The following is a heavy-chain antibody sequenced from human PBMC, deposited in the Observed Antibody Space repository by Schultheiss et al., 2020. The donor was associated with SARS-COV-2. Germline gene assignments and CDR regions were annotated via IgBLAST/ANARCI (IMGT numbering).Heavy chain of an antibody. CDR2: INSDGSST. CDR3: ARDTGITMIVVVITGAFDI. Sequence: GGSLRLSCAASGFTFSSYWMHWVRQAPGKGLVWVSRINSDGSSTSYADSVKGRFTISRDNSKNTLYLQMNSLRAEDTAVYYCARDTGITMIVVVITGAFDIWGQGTMVTVSS. V-gene: IGHV3-74*01. D-gene: IGHD3-22*01. CDR1: GFTFSSYW. J-gene: IGHJ3*02.